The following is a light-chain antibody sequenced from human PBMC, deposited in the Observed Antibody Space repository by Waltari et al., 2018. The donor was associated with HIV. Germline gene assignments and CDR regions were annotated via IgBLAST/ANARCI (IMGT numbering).Light chain of an antibody. CDR3: QSYDSSLSGSV. Sequence: QAVLTQPPSVSGAPGLRVTISCTGSSSNIGAGYDVHWYQQLPGTAPKLLIYGDDDRPSGVPDRFSGSKSGASASLAIAWLQAEEEAEYYCQSYDSSLSGSVFGGGTKLTVL. CDR2: GDD. CDR1: SSNIGAGYD. V-gene: IGLV1-40*01. J-gene: IGLJ2*01.